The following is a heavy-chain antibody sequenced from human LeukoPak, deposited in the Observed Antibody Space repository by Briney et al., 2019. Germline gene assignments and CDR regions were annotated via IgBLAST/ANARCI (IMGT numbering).Heavy chain of an antibody. J-gene: IGHJ6*02. CDR1: EGTFGSYS. CDR2: IIPIFDTA. CDR3: ARISLGAIWGYYYGMDV. D-gene: IGHD1-26*01. Sequence: ASVKVSCKASEGTFGSYSISWVRQAPGQRLEWMGGIIPIFDTADYAQKFQGRVTITADESTSTAYMELSSLRSEDTAVFYCARISLGAIWGYYYGMDVWGQGTTVTVSS. V-gene: IGHV1-69*13.